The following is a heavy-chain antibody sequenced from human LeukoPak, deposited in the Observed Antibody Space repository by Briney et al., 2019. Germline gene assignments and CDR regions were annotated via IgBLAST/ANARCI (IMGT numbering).Heavy chain of an antibody. Sequence: GGSLRLSCAASGFTFSNYWMHWVRQAPGKGLVWVSRINSDGSTTSYADSVKGRFTISRDNAKNTLYLQMNSLRAEDTAVYYCARVGTTSNFYYYYGMDVWGQGTTVTVSS. CDR1: GFTFSNYW. CDR2: INSDGSTT. J-gene: IGHJ6*02. CDR3: ARVGTTSNFYYYYGMDV. V-gene: IGHV3-74*01. D-gene: IGHD2/OR15-2a*01.